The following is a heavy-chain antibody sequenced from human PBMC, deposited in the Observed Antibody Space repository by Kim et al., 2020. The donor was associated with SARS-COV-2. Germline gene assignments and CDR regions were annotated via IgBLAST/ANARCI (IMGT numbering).Heavy chain of an antibody. D-gene: IGHD6-13*01. J-gene: IGHJ4*02. Sequence: NHADAGEGRCTISRDNSKNTLYLQMNSLRAEDTAVYYCAAGAAAGTGDYWGQGTLVTVSS. V-gene: IGHV3-23*01. CDR3: AAGAAAGTGDY.